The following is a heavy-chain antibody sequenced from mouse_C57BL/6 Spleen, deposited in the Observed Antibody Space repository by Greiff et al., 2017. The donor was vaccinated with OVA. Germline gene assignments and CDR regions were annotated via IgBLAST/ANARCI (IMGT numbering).Heavy chain of an antibody. CDR3: ARDCSSFSLYY. CDR1: GFTFSSYA. J-gene: IGHJ4*01. V-gene: IGHV5-4*01. CDR2: ISDGGSYT. Sequence: EVKLMESGGGLVKPGGSLKLSCAASGFTFSSYAMSWVRQTPEKRLEWVATISDGGSYTYYTDNVKGRVTISRDNAKNNLYMQMSHLKAEDTAIYYCARDCSSFSLYYWGQGPSVTVSS. D-gene: IGHD1-1*01.